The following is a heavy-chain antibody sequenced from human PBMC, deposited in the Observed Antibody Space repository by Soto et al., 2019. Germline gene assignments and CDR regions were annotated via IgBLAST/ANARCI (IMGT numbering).Heavy chain of an antibody. J-gene: IGHJ5*02. CDR3: ARARSTYYAFWSGLERSKNRFDP. CDR2: INHSGST. Sequence: PSETLSLTCAVYGGSFSGYYWSWIRQPPGKGLEWIGEINHSGSTNYNPSLKSRVTISVDTSKNQFSLKLSSVTAADTAVYYCARARSTYYAFWSGLERSKNRFDPWGQGTLVTVSS. V-gene: IGHV4-34*01. D-gene: IGHD3-3*01. CDR1: GGSFSGYY.